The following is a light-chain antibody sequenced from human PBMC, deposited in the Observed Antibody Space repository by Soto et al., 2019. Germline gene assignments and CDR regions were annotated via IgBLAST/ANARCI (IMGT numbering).Light chain of an antibody. CDR2: EVS. CDR1: SSVVGGYNY. Sequence: QSALTQPPSASGSPGQSVTISCTGTSSVVGGYNYVSWYQQHPGKAPKLMIYEVSKRPSGVPDRFSGSKSGNTASLTVSGLQAEDEADYYCSSYAGSKGVVFGGGTKVTVL. J-gene: IGLJ2*01. V-gene: IGLV2-8*01. CDR3: SSYAGSKGVV.